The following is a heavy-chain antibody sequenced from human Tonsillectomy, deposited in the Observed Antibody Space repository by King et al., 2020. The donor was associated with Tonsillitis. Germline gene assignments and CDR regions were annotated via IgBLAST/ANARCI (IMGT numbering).Heavy chain of an antibody. V-gene: IGHV3-30*03. CDR3: ARITGTALDH. J-gene: IGHJ4*02. CDR1: GFSFSDYR. Sequence: VQLVESGGGVVQPGRSLRLSCVGSGFSFSDYRVHWVRQAPGKGLEWVAVISYDGRLKDYGDSVKGRFTISRDNSKSTLYLQMNTLRAEDTAVYYCARITGTALDHWGQGTLVTVSS. CDR2: ISYDGRLK. D-gene: IGHD1-1*01.